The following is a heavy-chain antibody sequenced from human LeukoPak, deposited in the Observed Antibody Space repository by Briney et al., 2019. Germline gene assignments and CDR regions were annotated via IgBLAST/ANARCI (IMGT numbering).Heavy chain of an antibody. CDR3: AREYYYDSSGLDY. J-gene: IGHJ4*02. Sequence: ASVKVSCTASQYTFTGYYMHWVRQAAGQGLEWMGWINPNSGGTNYAQKFQGRVTMTRDTSISTAYMELSGLRSDDTAVYYCAREYYYDSSGLDYWGQGTLVTVSS. D-gene: IGHD3-22*01. CDR1: QYTFTGYY. CDR2: INPNSGGT. V-gene: IGHV1-2*02.